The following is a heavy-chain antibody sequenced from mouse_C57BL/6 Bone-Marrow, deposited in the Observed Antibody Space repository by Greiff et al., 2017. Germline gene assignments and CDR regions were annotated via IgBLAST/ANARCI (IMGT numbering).Heavy chain of an antibody. D-gene: IGHD1-1*01. CDR1: GYTFTSYW. J-gene: IGHJ2*01. CDR2: IDPSDSYT. V-gene: IGHV1-59*01. Sequence: VQLQQPGAELVRPGTSVKLSCKASGYTFTSYWMHWVKQRPGQGLEWIGVIDPSDSYTNYNQKFKGKATLTVDTSPSTAYMQLSSLTSEDSAVYYCARDITTVVAPFDYWCQGTTLTVSS. CDR3: ARDITTVVAPFDY.